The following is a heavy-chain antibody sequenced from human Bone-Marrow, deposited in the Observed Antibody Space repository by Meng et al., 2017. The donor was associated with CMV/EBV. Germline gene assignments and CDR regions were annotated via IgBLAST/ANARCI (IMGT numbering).Heavy chain of an antibody. J-gene: IGHJ6*02. V-gene: IGHV3-23*03. D-gene: IGHD6-19*01. CDR1: GFTFSSYA. CDR3: ARDAYEQWTYTLYGMDV. Sequence: GESLKISCAASGFTFSSYAMSWVRQAPGKGLEWVSGIYSGGSSTYYADSVKGRFTISRDNAKNSLYLQMNSLRAEDTAVYYCARDAYEQWTYTLYGMDVWGQGTTVTVSS. CDR2: IYSGGSST.